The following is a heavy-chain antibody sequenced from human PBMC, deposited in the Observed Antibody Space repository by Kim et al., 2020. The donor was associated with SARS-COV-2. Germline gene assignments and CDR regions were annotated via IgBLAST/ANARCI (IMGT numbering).Heavy chain of an antibody. J-gene: IGHJ6*02. Sequence: ASVKVSCKASGYTFTSYYMHWVRQAPGQGLEWMGIINPSGGSTSYAQKFQGRVTMTRDTSTSTVYMELSSLRSEDTAVYYCARVSGITMIVVVTAYGMDVWGQGTTVTVSS. CDR3: ARVSGITMIVVVTAYGMDV. CDR1: GYTFTSYY. D-gene: IGHD3-22*01. V-gene: IGHV1-46*01. CDR2: INPSGGST.